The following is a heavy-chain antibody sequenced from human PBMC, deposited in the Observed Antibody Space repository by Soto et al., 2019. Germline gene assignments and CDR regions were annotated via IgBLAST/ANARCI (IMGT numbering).Heavy chain of an antibody. V-gene: IGHV6-1*01. J-gene: IGHJ4*02. D-gene: IGHD7-27*01. CDR2: TYYRSKWYN. CDR3: ARDRGATLGIDPVSQYYFDY. CDR1: GDSVSSNSAA. Sequence: KQSQTLSLTCAISGDSVSSNSAAWNWIRQSPSRGLEWLGRTYYRSKWYNDYAVSVKSRITINPYTSKNQFSLQLNSVTPEDTAVYYCARDRGATLGIDPVSQYYFDYWGQGTLVTVSS.